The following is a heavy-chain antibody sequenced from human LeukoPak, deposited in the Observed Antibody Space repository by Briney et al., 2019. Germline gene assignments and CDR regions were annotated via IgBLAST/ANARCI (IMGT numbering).Heavy chain of an antibody. CDR3: ARDTHYYGSGRLDAFDI. CDR1: GGSISSGSYY. J-gene: IGHJ3*02. V-gene: IGHV4-61*02. D-gene: IGHD3-10*01. Sequence: SQTLSLTCTVSGGSISSGSYYWRWIRQPAGKGLEWIGRIYTSGSTNYNPSLKSRVTISVDTSKNQFSLKLSSVTAADTAVYYCARDTHYYGSGRLDAFDIWGQGTMVTVSS. CDR2: IYTSGST.